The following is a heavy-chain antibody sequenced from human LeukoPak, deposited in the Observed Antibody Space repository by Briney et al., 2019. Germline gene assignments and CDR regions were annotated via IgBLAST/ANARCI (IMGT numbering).Heavy chain of an antibody. CDR3: APRVVGSAPFDY. V-gene: IGHV3-21*04. D-gene: IGHD2-15*01. J-gene: IGHJ4*02. CDR2: ISSGSTYI. CDR1: EFTFSTYS. Sequence: GGSLRLSCAASEFTFSTYSMNWVRQAPGKGLEWVSSISSGSTYIYYADSVKGRFTISRDNSKNTLYLQMNNLRAEDTAVYYCAPRVVGSAPFDYWGQGTLVTVSS.